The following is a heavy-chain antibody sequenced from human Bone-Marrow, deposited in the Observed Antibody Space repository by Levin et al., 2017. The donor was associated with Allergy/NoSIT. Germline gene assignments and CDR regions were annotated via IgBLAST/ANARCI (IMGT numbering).Heavy chain of an antibody. Sequence: PSETLSLTCSVSGGSVSIANYHWSWIRQPPGKTLEWIGYIYDIGSTDYNPYLRSRVTISVDTSKNQVSLKLTSVTAADTGLYYCAGGSACCGMDVWGHGTTVTVSS. V-gene: IGHV4-61*01. CDR3: AGGSACCGMDV. CDR1: GGSVSIANYH. CDR2: IYDIGST. D-gene: IGHD6-19*01. J-gene: IGHJ6*02.